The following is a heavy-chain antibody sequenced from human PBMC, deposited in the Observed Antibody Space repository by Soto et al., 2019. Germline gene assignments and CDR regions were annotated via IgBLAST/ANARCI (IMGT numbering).Heavy chain of an antibody. CDR3: AKVGY. CDR2: ISGSGGTT. Sequence: GGSLRLSCVASGFTFENYAMSWVRQAPGKGLEWVSAISGSGGTTYYSDSVKGRFTISRDNSKNTVYLQMNDLRVEDAAEYYCAKVGYWGQGTLVTVSS. J-gene: IGHJ4*02. CDR1: GFTFENYA. V-gene: IGHV3-23*01.